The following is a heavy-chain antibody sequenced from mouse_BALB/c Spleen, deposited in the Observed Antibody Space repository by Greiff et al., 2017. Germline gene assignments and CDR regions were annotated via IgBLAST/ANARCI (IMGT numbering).Heavy chain of an antibody. CDR1: GFSLTSYG. CDR2: IWAGGST. V-gene: IGHV2-9*02. J-gene: IGHJ3*01. D-gene: IGHD1-1*01. Sequence: VQLQESGPGLVAPSQSLSITCTVSGFSLTSYGVHWVRQPPGKGLEWLGVIWAGGSTNYNSALMSRLSISKDNSKSQVFLKMNSLQTDDTAMYYCASYGSSPWFAYWGQGTLVTVSA. CDR3: ASYGSSPWFAY.